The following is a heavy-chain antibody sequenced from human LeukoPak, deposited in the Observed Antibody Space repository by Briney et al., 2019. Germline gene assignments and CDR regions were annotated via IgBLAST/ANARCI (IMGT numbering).Heavy chain of an antibody. Sequence: GGSLRLSCAASGFTFNSYAMSWVRQAPGKGLEWVSAISGSGGSTYYADPVKGRFTISRDNSKDTLHLQMNSLRAEDTAVYYCAKDYSSGLFHSDYWGQGTLVTVSS. J-gene: IGHJ4*02. CDR2: ISGSGGST. CDR3: AKDYSSGLFHSDY. D-gene: IGHD6-19*01. V-gene: IGHV3-23*01. CDR1: GFTFNSYA.